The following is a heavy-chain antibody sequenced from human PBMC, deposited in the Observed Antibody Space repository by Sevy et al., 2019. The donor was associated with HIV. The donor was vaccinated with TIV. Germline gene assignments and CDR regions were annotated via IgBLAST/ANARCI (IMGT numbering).Heavy chain of an antibody. CDR1: GFSFSSYE. CDR2: ISNSGSSV. CDR3: ASDLPPASTALARFDC. D-gene: IGHD1-1*01. J-gene: IGHJ4*02. V-gene: IGHV3-48*03. Sequence: GGSLRLSCAASGFSFSSYEMNWVRQAPGKGLEWLSYISNSGSSVYESDSLRGRFTISRDNARNSQYLQMNSLRAEDTAVYYCASDLPPASTALARFDCWGQGTLVTVSS.